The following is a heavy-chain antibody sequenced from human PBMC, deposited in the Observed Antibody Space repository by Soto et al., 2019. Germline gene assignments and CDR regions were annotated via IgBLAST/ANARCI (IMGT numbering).Heavy chain of an antibody. CDR3: TRHWLATREFDY. Sequence: GGSLRLSCAASGFTFGSYSMNWVRQAPGKGLEWVSSISSSSGHIYYADSLKGRFTISRDNAKNSLYLQMNSLRAEDTAVYYCTRHWLATREFDYWGQGTLVTVSS. CDR1: GFTFGSYS. J-gene: IGHJ4*02. D-gene: IGHD1-26*01. CDR2: ISSSSGHI. V-gene: IGHV3-21*01.